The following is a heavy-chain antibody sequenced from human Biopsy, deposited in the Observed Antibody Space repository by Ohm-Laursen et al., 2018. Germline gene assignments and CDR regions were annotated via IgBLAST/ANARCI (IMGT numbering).Heavy chain of an antibody. CDR1: GFVFSIYW. D-gene: IGHD3-22*01. CDR2: MNEDETIK. CDR3: ARAGYSSGYDY. Sequence: SLRLSCSASGFVFSIYWMSWVCQAPGPGLEWVTNMNEDETIKNYVDSVKGRFTISRDNAKNSLYLQLNSLRAEDTAVYYCARAGYSSGYDYWGQGTLVTVSS. V-gene: IGHV3-7*01. J-gene: IGHJ4*02.